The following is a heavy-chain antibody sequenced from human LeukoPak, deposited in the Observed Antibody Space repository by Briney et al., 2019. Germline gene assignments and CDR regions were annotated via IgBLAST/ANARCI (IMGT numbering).Heavy chain of an antibody. CDR3: ARVNDYYDSSGYLVFDI. Sequence: GGSLRLSCAASGFTFSSYWMSWVRQAPGKGLEWVANIKQDGSEKYYVDSVKGRFTISRDNAKNSLYLQMNSLRAEDTAVYYRARVNDYYDSSGYLVFDIWGQGTMVTVSS. CDR1: GFTFSSYW. J-gene: IGHJ3*02. V-gene: IGHV3-7*01. CDR2: IKQDGSEK. D-gene: IGHD3-22*01.